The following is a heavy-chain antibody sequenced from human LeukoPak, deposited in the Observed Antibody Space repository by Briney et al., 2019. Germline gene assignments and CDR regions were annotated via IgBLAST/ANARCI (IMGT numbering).Heavy chain of an antibody. D-gene: IGHD3-9*01. CDR3: ARQMGYFDILTPPVY. CDR2: IYYSGST. CDR1: GGSVSSSSYY. V-gene: IGHV4-39*01. J-gene: IGHJ4*02. Sequence: SETLSLTCTVSGGSVSSSSYYWGWIRQPPGKGLEWIGSIYYSGSTYYNPSLKSRVTISVDTSKNQFSLKLSSVTAADTAVYYCARQMGYFDILTPPVYWGQGTLVTVSS.